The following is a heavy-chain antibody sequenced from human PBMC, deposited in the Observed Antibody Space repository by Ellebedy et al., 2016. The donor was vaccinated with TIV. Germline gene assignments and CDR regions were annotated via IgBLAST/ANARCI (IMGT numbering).Heavy chain of an antibody. CDR1: GGSFRGYY. V-gene: IGHV4-34*01. Sequence: SQTLSLTCAVYGGSFRGYYWSWIRQPPGKGLEWIGEINHSGSTNYNPSLKSRVTVSVDTSKNQFSLKLSSVTAADTAVYYCARGTLGDYGDYVGVFDYWGQGTLVTVSS. J-gene: IGHJ4*02. D-gene: IGHD4-17*01. CDR3: ARGTLGDYGDYVGVFDY. CDR2: INHSGST.